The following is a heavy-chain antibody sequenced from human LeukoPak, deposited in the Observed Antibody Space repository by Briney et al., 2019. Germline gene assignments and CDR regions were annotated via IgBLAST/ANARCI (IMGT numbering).Heavy chain of an antibody. Sequence: SVKVSCKASGGTFSSYAISWVRQAPGQGLEWMGGIIPIFGTANYAQKFQGRVTVTTDESTSTAYMELSSLRSEDTAVYYCARPPEGVVAATPGYFQHWGQGTLVTVSS. V-gene: IGHV1-69*05. J-gene: IGHJ1*01. CDR2: IIPIFGTA. CDR3: ARPPEGVVAATPGYFQH. CDR1: GGTFSSYA. D-gene: IGHD2-15*01.